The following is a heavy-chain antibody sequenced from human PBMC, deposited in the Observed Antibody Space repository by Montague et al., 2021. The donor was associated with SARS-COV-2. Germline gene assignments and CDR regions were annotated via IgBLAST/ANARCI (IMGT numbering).Heavy chain of an antibody. CDR2: TYYRPKWYN. CDR3: ARIPVGSKYYFDF. CDR1: GDSVSSNIAT. Sequence: CAISGDSVSSNIATWNWIRQSPSRGREWLGRTYYRPKWYNDYAEXVKSRITIDPDTSKHQFSLHLNSVTPEDTAVYYCARIPVGSKYYFDFWGQGTLVTVSS. V-gene: IGHV6-1*01. D-gene: IGHD2-2*01. J-gene: IGHJ4*02.